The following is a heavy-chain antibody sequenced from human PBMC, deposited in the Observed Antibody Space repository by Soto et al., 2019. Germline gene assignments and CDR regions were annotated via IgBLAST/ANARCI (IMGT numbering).Heavy chain of an antibody. D-gene: IGHD6-19*01. CDR3: ARQMYSSGGIDY. CDR1: GGSISSSSYY. V-gene: IGHV4-39*01. Sequence: QLQLQESGPGLVKPSETLSLTCTVSGGSISSSSYYWGWIRQPPGKGLEWIGSIYYSGSTYYNPSLKSRVTISVDTSKNQFSLKLSSVTAADTAVYYCARQMYSSGGIDYWGQGTLVTVSS. CDR2: IYYSGST. J-gene: IGHJ4*02.